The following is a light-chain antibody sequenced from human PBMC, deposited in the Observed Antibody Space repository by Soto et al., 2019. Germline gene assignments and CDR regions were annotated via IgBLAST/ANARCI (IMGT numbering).Light chain of an antibody. V-gene: IGLV2-14*01. Sequence: QSALTQPASVSGSPGQSSALSCAGTSSDVGGYSYVSWYQQQPGKAPKLMISDVSNRPSGVSDRFSGSKSGNTASLTISGLQAEDEADYYCASYTTSSTYVFGTGTQLTVL. CDR2: DVS. CDR1: SSDVGGYSY. CDR3: ASYTTSSTYV. J-gene: IGLJ1*01.